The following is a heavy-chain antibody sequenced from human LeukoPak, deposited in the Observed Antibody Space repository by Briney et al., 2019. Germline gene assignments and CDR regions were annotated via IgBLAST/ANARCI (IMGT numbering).Heavy chain of an antibody. V-gene: IGHV1-2*02. Sequence: GWINPNSGGTNYAQKFQGRVTMTRDTSISTAYMELSRLRSDDTAVYYCARNIAARPNWFDPWGQGTLVTVSS. CDR2: INPNSGGT. D-gene: IGHD6-6*01. J-gene: IGHJ5*02. CDR3: ARNIAARPNWFDP.